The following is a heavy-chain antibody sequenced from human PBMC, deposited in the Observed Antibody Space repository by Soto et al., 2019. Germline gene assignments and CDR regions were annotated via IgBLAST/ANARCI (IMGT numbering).Heavy chain of an antibody. J-gene: IGHJ5*02. CDR1: GYTFTAQY. D-gene: IGHD6-19*01. Sequence: ASVKVSCKASGYTFTAQYLHWVRKAPGEGLEWMGWINPTTGATRYAQKFQGRVTMTRDTSMSTAYLEVRSLRPDDTAVDYCAKGDSSWVSWCGPWGQVTLVTVAS. V-gene: IGHV1-2*02. CDR3: AKGDSSWVSWCGP. CDR2: INPTTGAT.